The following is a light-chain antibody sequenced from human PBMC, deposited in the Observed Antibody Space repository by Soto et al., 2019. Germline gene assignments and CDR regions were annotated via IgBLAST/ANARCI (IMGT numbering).Light chain of an antibody. CDR2: EVS. J-gene: IGLJ2*01. CDR1: SSDAGGYNF. V-gene: IGLV2-8*01. CDR3: SSYAGSSNV. Sequence: QSALTQPPSASGSPGQSVTISCTGTSSDAGGYNFVSWYQQRPGKAPKLLIYEVSKRPSGVPDRFSGSKSGSTASLTVSGLQTEDEADYYCSSYAGSSNVFGGGTKLTVL.